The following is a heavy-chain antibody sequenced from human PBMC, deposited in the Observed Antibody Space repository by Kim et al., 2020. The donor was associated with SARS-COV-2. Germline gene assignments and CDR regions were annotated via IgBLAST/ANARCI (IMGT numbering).Heavy chain of an antibody. V-gene: IGHV3-64*05. CDR1: GFTFSNYA. CDR3: VTRNYYNSGSYYEEAPFDF. D-gene: IGHD3-10*01. J-gene: IGHJ4*02. Sequence: GGSLRLSCSASGFTFSNYAMHCVRQAPGKGLEYVSAISSDGGSTYYADSVKGRFTISRDNSKNMLYVQMSSLRVEDTAIYYCVTRNYYNSGSYYEEAPFDFWGKGTLVTVSS. CDR2: ISSDGGST.